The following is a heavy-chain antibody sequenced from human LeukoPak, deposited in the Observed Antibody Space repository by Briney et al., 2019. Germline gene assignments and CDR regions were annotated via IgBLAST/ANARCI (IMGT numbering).Heavy chain of an antibody. V-gene: IGHV4-34*01. CDR2: INHSGIT. D-gene: IGHD3-10*01. CDR1: GGSFSAYY. J-gene: IGHJ4*02. Sequence: SETLSLTCAVYGGSFSAYYWSWIRQPPGKGLEWIGEINHSGITNCNPSLKSRVTISVDTSKNQFSLKLSSATAADTAVYYCARGLYYSGSGSYFWGQGTLVTVSS. CDR3: ARGLYYSGSGSYF.